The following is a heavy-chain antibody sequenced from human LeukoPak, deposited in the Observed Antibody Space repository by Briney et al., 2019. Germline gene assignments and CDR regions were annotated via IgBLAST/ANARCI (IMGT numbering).Heavy chain of an antibody. CDR3: ARSGAVIWYWYFDL. V-gene: IGHV4-59*01. CDR1: GGSISSYY. D-gene: IGHD2-21*01. Sequence: SETLSLTCTVSGGSISSYYRSWIRQPPGKGLEWIGYIYYSGSTNYNPSLKSRVTISVDTSKNQFSLKLSSVTAADTAVYYCARSGAVIWYWYFDLWGRGTLSLSPQ. CDR2: IYYSGST. J-gene: IGHJ2*01.